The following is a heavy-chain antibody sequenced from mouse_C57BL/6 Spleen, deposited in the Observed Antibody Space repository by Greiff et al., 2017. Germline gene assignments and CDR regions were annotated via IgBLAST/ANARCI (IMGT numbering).Heavy chain of an antibody. J-gene: IGHJ2*01. CDR3: ARHGYYGSSYGGYFDY. Sequence: LVKPGASVKLSCKASGYTFTAYTIHWVKQRSGQGLEWIGWFYPGSGSIKYNEKFKDKATLTADKSSSTVYMELSRLTSEDSAVYFCARHGYYGSSYGGYFDYWGQGTTLTVSS. D-gene: IGHD1-1*01. CDR1: GYTFTAYT. V-gene: IGHV1-62-2*01. CDR2: FYPGSGSI.